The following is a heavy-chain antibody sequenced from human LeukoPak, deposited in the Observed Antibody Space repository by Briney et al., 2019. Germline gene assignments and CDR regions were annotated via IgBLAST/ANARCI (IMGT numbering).Heavy chain of an antibody. J-gene: IGHJ4*02. CDR2: ISGSGGST. Sequence: GGSLRLSCAASGFTFSSYAMSWVRQAPGKGLEWVSAISGSGGSTYYADSVKGRFTISRDNSKNTLYLQMNSLRAEDTAVYYCANCWAPSSGFDYWGQGTLVTVSS. V-gene: IGHV3-23*01. CDR1: GFTFSSYA. D-gene: IGHD3-22*01. CDR3: ANCWAPSSGFDY.